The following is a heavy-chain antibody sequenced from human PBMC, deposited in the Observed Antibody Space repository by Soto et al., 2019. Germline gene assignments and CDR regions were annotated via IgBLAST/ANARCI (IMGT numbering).Heavy chain of an antibody. CDR2: IYYSGST. J-gene: IGHJ6*02. V-gene: IGHV4-31*03. CDR1: GGSISSGGYY. Sequence: QVQLQESGPGLVKPSQTLSLTCTVSGGSISSGGYYWSWIRQHPGKGLEWIGYIYYSGSTYYNPSLKSRVTISVDTSKNQFSLKLSSVTAADTAVYYCARGGTMVRGGYYYGMDVWGQGTTVTVSS. D-gene: IGHD3-10*01. CDR3: ARGGTMVRGGYYYGMDV.